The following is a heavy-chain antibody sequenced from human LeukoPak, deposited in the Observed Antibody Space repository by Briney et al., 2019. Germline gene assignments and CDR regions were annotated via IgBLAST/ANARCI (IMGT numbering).Heavy chain of an antibody. V-gene: IGHV3-48*02. CDR2: ISSRSNSI. CDR1: GFTFSSSI. J-gene: IGHJ6*02. Sequence: PGGSLRLSCAASGFTFSSSIMNWVRQAPGKGLEWVSFISSRSNSIYYADSVKGRFTISRDNAKNSLYLQMNSLRDEDTAVYYCARDSNPLYYYYYGMDVWGQGTTVTVSS. D-gene: IGHD4-11*01. CDR3: ARDSNPLYYYYYGMDV.